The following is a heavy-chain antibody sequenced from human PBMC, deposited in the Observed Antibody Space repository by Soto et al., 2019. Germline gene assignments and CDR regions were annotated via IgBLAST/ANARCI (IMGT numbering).Heavy chain of an antibody. Sequence: ASVKVSCKASGYTFTSYAMHWVRQAPGQRLEWMGWINAGNGNTKYSQKYQGRVTITRDTSASTAYMELSSLRSEDTAVYYCARDDSGFSGSHYIDYFNYWGQGALVTVSS. CDR1: GYTFTSYA. CDR2: INAGNGNT. J-gene: IGHJ4*02. CDR3: ARDDSGFSGSHYIDYFNY. D-gene: IGHD1-26*01. V-gene: IGHV1-3*01.